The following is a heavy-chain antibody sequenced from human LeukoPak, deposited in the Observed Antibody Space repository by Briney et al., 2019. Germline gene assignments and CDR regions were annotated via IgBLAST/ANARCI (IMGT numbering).Heavy chain of an antibody. CDR3: ARSGYCSGGSCYLTY. Sequence: ASVKVSCKASGYIFTGYYMHWVRQAPGQGLEWMGWINPNSGGTNYAQKFQGRVTMTRDTSISTAYMELSTLRSDDTALYYCARSGYCSGGSCYLTYWGQGTLVTVSS. CDR1: GYIFTGYY. CDR2: INPNSGGT. J-gene: IGHJ4*02. V-gene: IGHV1-2*02. D-gene: IGHD2-15*01.